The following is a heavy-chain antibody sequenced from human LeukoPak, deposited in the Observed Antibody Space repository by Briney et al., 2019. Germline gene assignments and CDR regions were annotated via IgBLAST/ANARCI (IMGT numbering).Heavy chain of an antibody. CDR2: IYTSGST. CDR3: AGLLKAIVGATRYYYYMDV. D-gene: IGHD1-26*01. Sequence: SETLSLTCTVSGGSISSYYWSWIRQPPGKGLEWIGYIYTSGSTNYNPSLKSRVTISVDTSKNQFSLKLSSVTAADTAVYYCAGLLKAIVGATRYYYYMDVWGKGTTVTVSS. CDR1: GGSISSYY. J-gene: IGHJ6*03. V-gene: IGHV4-4*09.